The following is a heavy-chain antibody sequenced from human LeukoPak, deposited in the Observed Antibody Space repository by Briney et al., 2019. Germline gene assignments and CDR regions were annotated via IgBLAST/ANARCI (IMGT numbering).Heavy chain of an antibody. CDR2: IYPGDSAI. CDR3: ARRSGGYFAFDI. CDR1: GYSFTNYW. V-gene: IGHV5-51*01. D-gene: IGHD1-26*01. J-gene: IGHJ3*02. Sequence: GESLKISCKGYGYSFTNYWIGWVRQMPGKGLEWIGIIYPGDSAIKYSPSFQGQVTISVDKSISTAYLQWSSLKASDTAMYYCARRSGGYFAFDIWGQGTMVTVSS.